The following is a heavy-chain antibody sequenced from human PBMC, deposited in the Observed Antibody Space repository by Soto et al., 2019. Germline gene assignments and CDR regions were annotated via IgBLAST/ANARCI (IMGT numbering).Heavy chain of an antibody. J-gene: IGHJ6*02. Sequence: PSEPVSLTCAVSGYSISSGYYWGWIRQPPGKGLEWIGSIYHSGSTYYNPSLKSRVTISVDTSKKQFSLKMSSVTAADTAVYYCASLMLGDATWRDYYYVMDAWGQATTGTVPS. V-gene: IGHV4-38-2*01. CDR3: ASLMLGDATWRDYYYVMDA. D-gene: IGHD4-17*01. CDR2: IYHSGST. CDR1: GYSISSGYY.